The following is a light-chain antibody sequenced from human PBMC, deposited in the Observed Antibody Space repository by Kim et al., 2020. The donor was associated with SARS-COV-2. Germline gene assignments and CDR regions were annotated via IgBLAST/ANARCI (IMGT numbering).Light chain of an antibody. CDR2: EVN. CDR1: GRAVGGYPY. V-gene: IGLV2-8*01. CDR3: SSYAGSDNLV. Sequence: GQSVTSSCTGSGRAVGGYPYVSWYQQPPGRVPKLIISEVNTRPSGVPDRFSGSKSGNTASLTVSGLQPEDEADYYCSSYAGSDNLVFGGGTQLTVL. J-gene: IGLJ3*02.